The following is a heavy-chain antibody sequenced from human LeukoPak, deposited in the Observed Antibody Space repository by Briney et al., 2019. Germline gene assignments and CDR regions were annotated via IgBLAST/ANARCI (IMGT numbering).Heavy chain of an antibody. J-gene: IGHJ4*02. D-gene: IGHD1-26*01. Sequence: AGSLKLSCAASGFTFSSYSMNWVRQAPGKGLEWVSYISSSSSTIYYADSLKGRFTISRDNAKNSLYLQMNSLRAEDTAVYYCARFRRGSYFDYWGQGTLVTVSS. CDR1: GFTFSSYS. CDR3: ARFRRGSYFDY. CDR2: ISSSSSTI. V-gene: IGHV3-48*01.